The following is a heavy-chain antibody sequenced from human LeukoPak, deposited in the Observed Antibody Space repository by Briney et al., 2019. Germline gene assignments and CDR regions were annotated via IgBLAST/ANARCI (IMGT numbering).Heavy chain of an antibody. CDR2: IIPIFGTA. CDR1: GGTFSSYA. J-gene: IGHJ4*02. Sequence: VASVKVSCKASGGTFSSYAISWVRQAPGQGLEWMGGIIPIFGTANYAQKFQGRVTMTRDTSISTAYMELSRLRSDDTAVYYCARGSGSYEGVDYWGQGTLVTVSS. V-gene: IGHV1-69*05. D-gene: IGHD1-26*01. CDR3: ARGSGSYEGVDY.